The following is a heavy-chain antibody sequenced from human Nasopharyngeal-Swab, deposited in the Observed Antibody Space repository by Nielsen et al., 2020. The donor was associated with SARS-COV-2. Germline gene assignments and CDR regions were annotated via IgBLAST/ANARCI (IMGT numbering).Heavy chain of an antibody. CDR3: ARVDVHDAFDV. D-gene: IGHD3-16*01. CDR2: MNSDGSRT. CDR1: RFTFSSYW. Sequence: GESLKISCAASRFTFSSYWMHWVRQAPGEGLVWVSRMNSDGSRTSYADSVKGRFTISRDNAKNTLYLQMNSLRAEDTAVYYCARVDVHDAFDVWGQGTMVTVSS. J-gene: IGHJ3*01. V-gene: IGHV3-74*01.